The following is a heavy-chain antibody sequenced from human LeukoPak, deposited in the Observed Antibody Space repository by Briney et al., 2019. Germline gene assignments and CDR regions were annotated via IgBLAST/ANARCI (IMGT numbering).Heavy chain of an antibody. Sequence: ASVKVSCKVSGYTLTELSMHWVRQAPGKGLEWMGGFDPEDGETIYAQKFQGRVTMTEDTSTDTAYMELSSLRAEDTAVYYCAKGVSIAVNRIDYWGQGTLVTVSS. CDR1: GYTLTELS. CDR2: FDPEDGET. V-gene: IGHV1-24*01. CDR3: AKGVSIAVNRIDY. D-gene: IGHD6-19*01. J-gene: IGHJ4*02.